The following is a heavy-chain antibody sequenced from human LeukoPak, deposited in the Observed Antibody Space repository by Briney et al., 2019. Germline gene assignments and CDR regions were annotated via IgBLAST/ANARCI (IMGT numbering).Heavy chain of an antibody. V-gene: IGHV3-7*03. J-gene: IGHJ3*02. CDR3: AKDIYGRLVRWGGSGGYWVSAFDI. CDR1: GFTFSYHW. D-gene: IGHD3-10*01. Sequence: GGSLRLSCAASGFTFSYHWMTWVRQAPGKGLEWVANIKNDGAVKNYVDSVKGRFTISRDNAKNSLYLQMNSLRAEDTALYYCAKDIYGRLVRWGGSGGYWVSAFDIWGQGTMVTVSS. CDR2: IKNDGAVK.